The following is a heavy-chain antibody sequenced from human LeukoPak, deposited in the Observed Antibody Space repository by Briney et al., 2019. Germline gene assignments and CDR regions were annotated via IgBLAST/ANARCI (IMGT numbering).Heavy chain of an antibody. CDR3: AKESLPPRGYYFDS. D-gene: IGHD1-26*01. Sequence: PGGSLRLSCGASGFTFSAYAMSWVRQAPGKGLEWVSAISEDGGARLYADSVKGRFTISRDNSENTVSLQVNSLRAGDTAVYFCAKESLPPRGYYFDSWGRGTLITVSS. CDR1: GFTFSAYA. V-gene: IGHV3-23*01. CDR2: ISEDGGAR. J-gene: IGHJ4*02.